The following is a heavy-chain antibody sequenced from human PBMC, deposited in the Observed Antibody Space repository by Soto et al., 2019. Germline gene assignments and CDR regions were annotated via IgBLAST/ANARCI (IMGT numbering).Heavy chain of an antibody. CDR2: IYWDDDK. CDR3: AHRRIRFHCSSTSCYRSGFDP. CDR1: GFSLSTSGVG. J-gene: IGHJ5*02. V-gene: IGHV2-5*02. Sequence: PTLVNPTQTLTLTCTFSGFSLSTSGVGVGWIRQPPGKALEWLELIYWDDDKRYSTSLKSRLTITKDTSKNQVVLTMTNMDPVDTATYYCAHRRIRFHCSSTSCYRSGFDPWGQGTLVTVSS. D-gene: IGHD2-2*02.